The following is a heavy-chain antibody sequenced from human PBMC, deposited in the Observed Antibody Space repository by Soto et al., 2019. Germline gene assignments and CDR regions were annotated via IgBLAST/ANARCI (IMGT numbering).Heavy chain of an antibody. CDR3: ADLTWSGYYFP. CDR2: IKDKPRSYTT. CDR1: GFTLNDHY. D-gene: IGHD3-3*01. Sequence: GGSLRLSCVASGFTLNDHYMDWVRQAPGKGLEWVGRIKDKPRSYTTDYADSVKGRFTISRDDSKNSLYLQMNSLTTEDTAIYYCADLTWSGYYFPWGQGTLVTVSS. V-gene: IGHV3-72*01. J-gene: IGHJ4*02.